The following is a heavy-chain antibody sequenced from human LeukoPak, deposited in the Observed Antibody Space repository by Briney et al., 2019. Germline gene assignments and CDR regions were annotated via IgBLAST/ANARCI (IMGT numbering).Heavy chain of an antibody. D-gene: IGHD3-22*01. J-gene: IGHJ4*02. V-gene: IGHV3-11*04. CDR3: AREWAGGDSSAYPPFDY. CDR2: ISRSGTPI. CDR1: GFTFNDYY. Sequence: GGSLRLSCAASGFTFNDYYMNWIRQAPGKGLEWVSYISRSGTPIYYADSVKGRFTISRDNARNSLHLQMSSPRAEDTAVYYCAREWAGGDSSAYPPFDYWGQGTLVTVSS.